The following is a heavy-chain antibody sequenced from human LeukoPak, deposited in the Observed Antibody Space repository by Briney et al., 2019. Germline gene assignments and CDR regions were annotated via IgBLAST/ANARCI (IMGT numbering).Heavy chain of an antibody. Sequence: PGGSLRLSCAASGFTFSSYAMHWVRQAPGKGLEWVAVISYDGSNKYYADSVKGRFTISRDNSKNTLYLQMNSLRAEDTAVYYCARGRGSYCLDYWGQGTLVTVSS. CDR3: ARGRGSYCLDY. D-gene: IGHD1-26*01. J-gene: IGHJ4*02. CDR1: GFTFSSYA. CDR2: ISYDGSNK. V-gene: IGHV3-30*04.